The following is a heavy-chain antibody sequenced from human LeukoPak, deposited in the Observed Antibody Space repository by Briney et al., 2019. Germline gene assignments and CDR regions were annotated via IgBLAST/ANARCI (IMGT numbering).Heavy chain of an antibody. J-gene: IGHJ4*02. CDR3: ARERYYYDTTGFIDS. Sequence: PSETLSLTCTVSGGSISSYYWSWIRQSPGKGLEWIGYIYYSGSTNYNPSLKSRVTISVDTSKNQFSLKLSSVTAADTAVYYCARERYYYDTTGFIDSWGQGTLVTVS. V-gene: IGHV4-59*01. D-gene: IGHD3-22*01. CDR2: IYYSGST. CDR1: GGSISSYY.